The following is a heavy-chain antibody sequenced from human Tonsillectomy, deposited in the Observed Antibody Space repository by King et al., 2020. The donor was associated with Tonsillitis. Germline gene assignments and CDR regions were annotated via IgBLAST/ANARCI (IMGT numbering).Heavy chain of an antibody. V-gene: IGHV3-13*01. CDR3: ARRRPGRIEGLLDRKDPYYYDMDV. CDR2: IGTAGDT. Sequence: VQLVESGGGLVQPGGSLRLSCAASGFTFSSYDMHWVRQATGKGLEWVSAIGTAGDTYYAGSVKGRFNISRENANNSLYLQMNSLRAGDTAVYYCARRRPGRIEGLLDRKDPYYYDMDVWGQGTTVTVSS. CDR1: GFTFSSYD. J-gene: IGHJ6*02. D-gene: IGHD1-14*01.